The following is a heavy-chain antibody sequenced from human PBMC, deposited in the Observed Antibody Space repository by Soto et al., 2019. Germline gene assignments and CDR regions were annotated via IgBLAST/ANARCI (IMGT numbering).Heavy chain of an antibody. J-gene: IGHJ5*02. CDR2: FDPEDGET. CDR3: ATAPLTMVQGVSPDA. V-gene: IGHV1-24*01. D-gene: IGHD3-10*01. CDR1: GYTLTDLS. Sequence: AAVKVSCTFSGYTLTDLSMHWVRQAPGKGLEWMGGFDPEDGETIYAQKFQGRVTMTEDTSTDTAYMELSSLRSEDTAVYYCATAPLTMVQGVSPDAWGKGPRVTVAS.